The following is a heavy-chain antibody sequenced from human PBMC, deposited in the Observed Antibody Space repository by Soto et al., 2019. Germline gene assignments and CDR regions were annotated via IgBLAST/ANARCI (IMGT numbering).Heavy chain of an antibody. Sequence: GGSLRLSCAASGFTFSSYSMNWVRQAPGKGLEWVSSISSSSSNIYYADSVKGRFTISRDNSKNTLYLQMNSLRAEDTAVYYCAKDRRYYYDSSGYPGYWGQGTLVTVSS. CDR3: AKDRRYYYDSSGYPGY. D-gene: IGHD3-22*01. CDR1: GFTFSSYS. CDR2: ISSSSSNI. J-gene: IGHJ4*02. V-gene: IGHV3-21*04.